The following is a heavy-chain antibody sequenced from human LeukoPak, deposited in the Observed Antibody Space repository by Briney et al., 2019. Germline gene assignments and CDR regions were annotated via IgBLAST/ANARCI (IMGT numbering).Heavy chain of an antibody. CDR2: IQSDGGNE. CDR1: GFSFTTSG. V-gene: IGHV3-30*02. J-gene: IGHJ4*02. D-gene: IGHD3-22*01. CDR3: ARGTTMIVVDRAPFDY. Sequence: GGSLRLSCAASGFSFTTSGMHWIRQAPGKGLEWVAFIQSDGGNEYYADSVKGRFTISRDNAKNTLYLQMNSLRAEDTAVYYCARGTTMIVVDRAPFDYWGQGTLVTVSS.